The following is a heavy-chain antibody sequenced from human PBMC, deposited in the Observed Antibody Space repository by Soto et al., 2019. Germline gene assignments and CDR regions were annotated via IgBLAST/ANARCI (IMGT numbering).Heavy chain of an antibody. V-gene: IGHV1-69*01. CDR1: GGSFSSNP. CDR3: ATELGENPASPFDA. Sequence: QVQLVQSGSEVKKPGSSVKVSCKASGGSFSSNPISWVRQAPGQGLEWMAGIIPLFGTASYAQKFQGRVTITADESTSTVYMELSSLRSDDTAVYFCATELGENPASPFDAWGQGTLVTVSS. D-gene: IGHD3-10*01. CDR2: IIPLFGTA. J-gene: IGHJ4*02.